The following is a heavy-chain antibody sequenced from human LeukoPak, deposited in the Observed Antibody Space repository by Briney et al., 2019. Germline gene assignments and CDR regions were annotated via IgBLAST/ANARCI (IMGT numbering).Heavy chain of an antibody. Sequence: PSETLSLTCTVSGGSISIYYWNWIRQPAGKGLEWIGRIYTSGSTNYNPSLKSRVTMSVDTSKNQFSLKLSSVTAADTAVYYCASEYYYDNSGYYSLAHWGQGTLVTVSS. V-gene: IGHV4-4*07. D-gene: IGHD3-22*01. CDR2: IYTSGST. J-gene: IGHJ4*02. CDR1: GGSISIYY. CDR3: ASEYYYDNSGYYSLAH.